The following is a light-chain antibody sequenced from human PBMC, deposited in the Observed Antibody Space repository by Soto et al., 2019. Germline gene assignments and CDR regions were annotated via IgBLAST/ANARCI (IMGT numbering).Light chain of an antibody. CDR1: QSVSSSY. J-gene: IGKJ4*01. Sequence: EIVLTQSPGTLSLSPGERATLSCRARQSVSSSYLAWYHQKPGQAPRLLIDGASSRATGLPDRFSGSGSGTDFTLTISRLEPEDFAVYYCHQYDSSPLTFGGGTKVEIK. CDR2: GAS. V-gene: IGKV3-20*01. CDR3: HQYDSSPLT.